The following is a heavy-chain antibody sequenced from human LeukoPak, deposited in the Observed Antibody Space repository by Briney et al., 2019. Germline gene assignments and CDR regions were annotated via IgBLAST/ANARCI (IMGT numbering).Heavy chain of an antibody. CDR3: ARRGVVVPAAIWYRGYYFDY. V-gene: IGHV1-8*03. J-gene: IGHJ4*02. CDR1: GYTFTSYD. D-gene: IGHD2-2*02. CDR2: MNPKSGNT. Sequence: GASVMVSCKASGYTFTSYDINWVRQATGQGLEWMGWMNPKSGNTGYAQKFQGRVTITRNTSISTAYMELSSLRSEDTAVYYCARRGVVVPAAIWYRGYYFDYWGQGTLVTVSS.